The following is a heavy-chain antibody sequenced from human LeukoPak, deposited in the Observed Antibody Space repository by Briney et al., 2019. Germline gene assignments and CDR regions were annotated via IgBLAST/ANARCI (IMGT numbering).Heavy chain of an antibody. CDR1: GFTFSSYA. CDR2: ISYDGSNK. D-gene: IGHD4-11*01. CDR3: AREGYSNYYFDY. Sequence: GGSLGLSCAASGFTFSSYAMHWVRQAPGKGLEWVAVISYDGSNKYYADSVKGRFTISRDNSKNTLYLQMNSLRAEDTAVYYCAREGYSNYYFDYWGQGTLVTVSS. J-gene: IGHJ4*02. V-gene: IGHV3-30-3*01.